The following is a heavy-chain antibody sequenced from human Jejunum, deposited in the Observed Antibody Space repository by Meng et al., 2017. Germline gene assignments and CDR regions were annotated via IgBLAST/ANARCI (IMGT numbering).Heavy chain of an antibody. D-gene: IGHD6-19*01. CDR3: ARDGGTAVGGYYFDA. V-gene: IGHV1-69*08. CDR2: IIPILGIA. CDR1: GGTFSTYT. Sequence: QVQLVQSGAEVKKPGSSVKVSCKASGGTFSTYTINWVRQAPGQGLEWMGKIIPILGIANYAQKFQGRVTITADKSTSTSYLELSSLRSEDTAVYYCARDGGTAVGGYYFDAWGQGTLVTVSS. J-gene: IGHJ4*02.